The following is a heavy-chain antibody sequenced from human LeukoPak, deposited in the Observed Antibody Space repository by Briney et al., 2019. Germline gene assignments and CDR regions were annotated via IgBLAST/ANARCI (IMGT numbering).Heavy chain of an antibody. D-gene: IGHD5-18*01. CDR3: AGGGYSYYYMDA. CDR2: FDPEDGET. Sequence: ASVKVSCKVSGYTLTELSMHWVRQAPGKGLEWMGGFDPEDGETIYAQKFQGRVTMTEDTSTDTAYMELSSLRSEDTAVYYCAGGGYSYYYMDAWGKGTTVTVSS. CDR1: GYTLTELS. J-gene: IGHJ6*03. V-gene: IGHV1-24*01.